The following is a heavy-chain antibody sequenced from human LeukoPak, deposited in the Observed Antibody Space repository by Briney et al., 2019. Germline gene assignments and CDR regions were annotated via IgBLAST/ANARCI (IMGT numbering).Heavy chain of an antibody. CDR2: ISPYNENR. CDR1: GHTFIRNG. J-gene: IGHJ4*02. V-gene: IGHV1-18*01. D-gene: IGHD1-26*01. CDR3: AREESIGRYQFLHDY. Sequence: GASVKVSCKASGHTFIRNGISWVRQAPGQGLEWMGWISPYNENRKYLQKLQGRVTLTTDTSTSTAYMELRSLTSDDTAVYYCAREESIGRYQFLHDYWGQGTLVTVSS.